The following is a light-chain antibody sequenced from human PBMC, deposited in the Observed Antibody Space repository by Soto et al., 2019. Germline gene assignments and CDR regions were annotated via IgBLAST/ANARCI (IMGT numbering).Light chain of an antibody. CDR3: QQSYTVPHT. Sequence: DIQMTQSPSSLSASVGDRGTITCRASQNIFSYLSWYQHKPGKAPKLLIYAASSLQSGVPSSFSGSGSATDFALTISSLQPEDIATVYCQQSYTVPHTFGQGTKVDI. CDR2: AAS. CDR1: QNIFSY. J-gene: IGKJ2*01. V-gene: IGKV1-39*01.